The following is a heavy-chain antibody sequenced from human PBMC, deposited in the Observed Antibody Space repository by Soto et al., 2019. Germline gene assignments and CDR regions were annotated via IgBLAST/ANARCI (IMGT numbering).Heavy chain of an antibody. CDR2: INHSGST. CDR1: GGSFSGYY. Sequence: SETLSLTCAVYGGSFSGYYWSWIRQPPGKGLEWIGEINHSGSTNYNPSLKSRVTISVDTSKNQFSLKLSSVTAADTAVYYCARRSRGPYDYYYYMDVWGKGTTVTVSS. J-gene: IGHJ6*03. V-gene: IGHV4-34*01. CDR3: ARRSRGPYDYYYYMDV. D-gene: IGHD3-10*01.